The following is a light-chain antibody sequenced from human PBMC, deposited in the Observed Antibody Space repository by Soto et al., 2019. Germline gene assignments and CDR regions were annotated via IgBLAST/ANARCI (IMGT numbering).Light chain of an antibody. J-gene: IGKJ1*01. Sequence: DIPMTQSPSTLSASVGDRVTITCRASQSISSWLAWYQQKPGKAPKLLIYDASSLESGVPSRFSGSGAGTEFTLYISSLQPDDFATYYCQQYNRYSTFGQGTKVEIK. CDR3: QQYNRYST. CDR2: DAS. V-gene: IGKV1-5*01. CDR1: QSISSW.